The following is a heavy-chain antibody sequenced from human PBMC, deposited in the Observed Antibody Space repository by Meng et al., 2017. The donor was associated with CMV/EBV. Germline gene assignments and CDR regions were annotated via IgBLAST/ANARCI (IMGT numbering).Heavy chain of an antibody. Sequence: SETLSLTCTVSGGSISSYYWSWIRQPPGKGLEWIGYIYYSGSTNYNPSLKSRVTISVATSKNQFSLKLSSVTAADTAVYYCARGADIVVVPAAIRPIGYYYGMDVWGQGTTVTVSS. D-gene: IGHD2-2*02. J-gene: IGHJ6*02. CDR1: GGSISSYY. V-gene: IGHV4-59*01. CDR2: IYYSGST. CDR3: ARGADIVVVPAAIRPIGYYYGMDV.